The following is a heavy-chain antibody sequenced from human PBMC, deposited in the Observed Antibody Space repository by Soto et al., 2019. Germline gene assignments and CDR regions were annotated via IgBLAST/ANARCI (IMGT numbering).Heavy chain of an antibody. CDR3: ARGHGWFGAADV. D-gene: IGHD3-10*01. Sequence: PGGSLRLSCAASGFTFSSYAMNWVRQAPVKGLEWVSGISGGGDSTDYPDSVKGRFTISRDNSKKALYLQMNSLKADDTAVYYCARGHGWFGAADVWGQGTTVTVSS. CDR1: GFTFSSYA. J-gene: IGHJ6*02. V-gene: IGHV3-23*01. CDR2: ISGGGDST.